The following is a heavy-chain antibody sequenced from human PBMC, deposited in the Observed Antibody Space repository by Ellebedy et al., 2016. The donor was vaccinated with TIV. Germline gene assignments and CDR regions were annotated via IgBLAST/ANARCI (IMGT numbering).Heavy chain of an antibody. D-gene: IGHD3-16*01. CDR1: GFTFANYA. Sequence: PGGSLTLSCAASGFTFANYAMTWVRQVPGKGLAWFASMRGRDGRTSYTDSAKGRFTISRDNSKNTLFLQMNNLRVEDTAMYYCARDDALDGGYLDSWGQGTLVTVSS. J-gene: IGHJ4*02. CDR2: MRGRDGRT. V-gene: IGHV3-23*01. CDR3: ARDDALDGGYLDS.